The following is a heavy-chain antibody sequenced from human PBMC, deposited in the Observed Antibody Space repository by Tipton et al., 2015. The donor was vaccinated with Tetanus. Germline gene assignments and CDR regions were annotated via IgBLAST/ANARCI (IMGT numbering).Heavy chain of an antibody. V-gene: IGHV4-39*02. CDR2: IYFQGST. CDR1: GGSISDKKYY. J-gene: IGHJ5*02. D-gene: IGHD3-10*01. Sequence: TLSLTCTVSGGSISDKKYYWGWIRQPPGKGLEWIASIYFQGSTYYSPSLKSRVSIAVDTSQNLFSLRLTSVTAADTAVYYCARHLYGYWFDPWGQGTPVTVSS. CDR3: ARHLYGYWFDP.